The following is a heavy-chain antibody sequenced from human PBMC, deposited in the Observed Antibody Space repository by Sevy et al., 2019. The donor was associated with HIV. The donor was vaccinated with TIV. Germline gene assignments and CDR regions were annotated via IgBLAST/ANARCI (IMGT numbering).Heavy chain of an antibody. D-gene: IGHD2-21*02. CDR1: GYTFTTNG. Sequence: AAVKVSCKASGYTFTTNGISWVRQAPGQGLEWMGWISAYYGNTNYAQKLQGRVTLTTDTSTATAYMELRSLRSDDTALYYCAKDLNRGCDSLNCYSYYFYYYGLDVWGQGTTVTVSS. CDR2: ISAYYGNT. CDR3: AKDLNRGCDSLNCYSYYFYYYGLDV. J-gene: IGHJ6*02. V-gene: IGHV1-18*01.